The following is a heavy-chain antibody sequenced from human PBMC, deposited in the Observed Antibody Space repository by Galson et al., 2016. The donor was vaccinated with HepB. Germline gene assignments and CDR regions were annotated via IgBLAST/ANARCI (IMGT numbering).Heavy chain of an antibody. V-gene: IGHV3-21*01. Sequence: SLRLSCAASGFTFSSYTMNWVRQAPGKGLEWVSSISSSSSYIYYADSVKGRFTISRDSAKNSLYLQMNSLRAEDTAVYYCARDLGHYDFWSGYYDYHYMDVWGKGTTVTVSS. J-gene: IGHJ6*03. CDR2: ISSSSSYI. D-gene: IGHD3-3*01. CDR1: GFTFSSYT. CDR3: ARDLGHYDFWSGYYDYHYMDV.